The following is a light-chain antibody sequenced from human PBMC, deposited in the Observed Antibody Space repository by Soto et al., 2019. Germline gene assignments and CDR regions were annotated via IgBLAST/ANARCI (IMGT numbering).Light chain of an antibody. V-gene: IGKV3-11*01. CDR3: QQRDNWPSTT. J-gene: IGKJ5*01. CDR2: DAI. CDR1: QSVSSY. Sequence: EIVLTQSPATLSLSPGERATLSCRASQSVSSYLAWYQQKPGQAPRLLIYDAINRATGVPTRFSGSGSGTDFTLTISSLEPEDFAVYYCQQRDNWPSTTFGQGTRLEIK.